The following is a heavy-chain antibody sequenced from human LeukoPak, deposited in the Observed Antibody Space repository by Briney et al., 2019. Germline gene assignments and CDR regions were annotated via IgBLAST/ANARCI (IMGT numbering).Heavy chain of an antibody. J-gene: IGHJ4*02. D-gene: IGHD3-22*01. CDR3: ARRTGWLFDY. CDR2: ISSSSSTI. Sequence: QAGGSLRLSCAASGFTFSSYWTSWVRQAPGKGLEWVSYISSSSSTIYYADSVKGRFTISRDNAKNSLYLQMNSLRAEDTAVYYCARRTGWLFDYWGQGTLVTVSS. V-gene: IGHV3-48*01. CDR1: GFTFSSYW.